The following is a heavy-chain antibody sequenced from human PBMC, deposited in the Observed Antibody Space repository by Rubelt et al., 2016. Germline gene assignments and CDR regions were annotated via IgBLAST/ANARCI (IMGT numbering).Heavy chain of an antibody. V-gene: IGHV1-3*01. CDR3: ARANHGDYEDY. CDR1: GYTFTNYG. D-gene: IGHD4-17*01. J-gene: IGHJ4*02. CDR2: LDAGNGDT. Sequence: QVQLVQSGAEVKKPGASVKVSCKASGYTFTNYGMHWVRQAPGQRLVWMVWLDAGNGDTKDSQKLKDRVSITRDASANTAYMELSSLRSEDTAVYYCARANHGDYEDYWGQRTLVTVSS.